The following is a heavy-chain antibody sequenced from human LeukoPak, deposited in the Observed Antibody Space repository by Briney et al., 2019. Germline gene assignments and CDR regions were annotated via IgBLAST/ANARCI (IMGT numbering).Heavy chain of an antibody. J-gene: IGHJ5*02. CDR3: ARGLGYIRRWFDP. Sequence: SETLSLTCAVNGGSFSGYYWSWIRQPPGKGLEWIGEINHSGSTNYNPSLKSRVTISVDTSKNQFSPKLSSVTAADTAVYYCARGLGYIRRWFDPWGQGTLVTVSS. CDR2: INHSGST. D-gene: IGHD1-14*01. V-gene: IGHV4-34*01. CDR1: GGSFSGYY.